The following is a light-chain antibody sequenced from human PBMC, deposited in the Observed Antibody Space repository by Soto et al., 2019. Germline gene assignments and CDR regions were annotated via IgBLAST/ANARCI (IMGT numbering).Light chain of an antibody. CDR1: KLGDKY. CDR2: QDS. J-gene: IGLJ2*01. CDR3: QAWDSSTGVV. Sequence: SYELTQPPSVSVSPGQTASITCSGAKLGDKYACWYQQKPGQSPVLVIYQDSKRPSGIPERFSGSNSGNTATLTNSGTQAMDEADYYCQAWDSSTGVVFGGGTKLTVL. V-gene: IGLV3-1*01.